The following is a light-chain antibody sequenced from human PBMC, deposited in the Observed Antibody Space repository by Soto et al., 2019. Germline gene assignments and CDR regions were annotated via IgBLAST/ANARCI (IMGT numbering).Light chain of an antibody. CDR3: TSYVGNDIWV. Sequence: QSVLTQPPSASGSPGQSVTISCTGTSSDVGAYKYVSWYQQYPGKAPKLMIYEVTKRPSGVPDRVSGSKSGNTASLTVSGLQAEDEADYYCTSYVGNDIWVFGGGTKVTVL. CDR1: SSDVGAYKY. V-gene: IGLV2-8*01. CDR2: EVT. J-gene: IGLJ3*02.